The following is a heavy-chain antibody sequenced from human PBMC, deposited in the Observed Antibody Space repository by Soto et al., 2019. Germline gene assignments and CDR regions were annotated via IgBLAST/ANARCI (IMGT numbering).Heavy chain of an antibody. CDR2: IFYSGST. Sequence: SETLSLTCTVSGGSIRSYYWTWIRQPPGKGLEWLGYIFYSGSTFYNPSLKSRVTISIHTFKSQFSLQLTSVTAADTAVYYCARGAADTAMVDSWGQGTLVTVSS. D-gene: IGHD5-18*01. CDR1: GGSIRSYY. J-gene: IGHJ4*02. CDR3: ARGAADTAMVDS. V-gene: IGHV4-59*01.